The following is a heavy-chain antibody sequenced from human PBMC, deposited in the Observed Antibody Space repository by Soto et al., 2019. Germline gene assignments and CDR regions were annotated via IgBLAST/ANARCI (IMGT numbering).Heavy chain of an antibody. D-gene: IGHD6-19*01. CDR3: AKDKREQWLVGGYFEN. V-gene: IGHV3-23*01. CDR1: GFTFGDRA. J-gene: IGHJ4*02. Sequence: EVQLLESGGGLVQPGGSLRLSCVASGFTFGDRAMGWVRQTPGRGLQWVAAIIGGPANRAYYTESVKGRFTISRDNSNSALYLQMNGLRAGDTAVYYCAKDKREQWLVGGYFENWGQGALVTVSS. CDR2: IIGGPANRA.